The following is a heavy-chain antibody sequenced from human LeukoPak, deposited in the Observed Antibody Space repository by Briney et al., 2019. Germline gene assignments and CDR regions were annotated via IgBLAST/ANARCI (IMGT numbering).Heavy chain of an antibody. V-gene: IGHV4-4*07. CDR3: VRHYDFWSGPSAFDY. J-gene: IGHJ4*02. CDR1: GGSISNYY. CDR2: IYPSGSS. Sequence: MASETLSLTCIVSGGSISNYYWSWIRQPAGKGLEWIGRIYPSGSSNYSPSLKSRVTMSVDTSKNHFSLKLSSVTAADTAVYYCVRHYDFWSGPSAFDYWGQGTLVTVSS. D-gene: IGHD3-3*01.